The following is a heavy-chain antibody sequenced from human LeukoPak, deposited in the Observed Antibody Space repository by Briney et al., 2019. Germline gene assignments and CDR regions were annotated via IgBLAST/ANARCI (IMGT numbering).Heavy chain of an antibody. CDR2: SCSGGST. CDR3: ASMYFSQYLQH. D-gene: IGHD2-8*01. Sequence: PGGSLRLSCAASGFTVNSTYTSSGREAPGKGLGFVAISCSGGSTYYADSVKGRFTISRDNSKNTLYLQMNSLRAEDTAVYYCASMYFSQYLQHWGQGTLVTVSS. V-gene: IGHV3-53*01. CDR1: GFTVNSTY. J-gene: IGHJ1*01.